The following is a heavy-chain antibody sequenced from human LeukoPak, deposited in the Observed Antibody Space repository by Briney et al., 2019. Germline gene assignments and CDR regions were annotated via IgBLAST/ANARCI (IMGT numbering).Heavy chain of an antibody. CDR3: ARDPMVRGVIKYPTDY. CDR2: IIPILGIA. CDR1: GGTFSSYA. Sequence: GASVKVSCKASGGTFSSYAISRVRQAPGQGLEWMGRIIPILGIANYAQKFQGRVTITADKSTSTAYMELSSLRSEDTAVYCCARDPMVRGVIKYPTDYWGQGTLVTVSS. D-gene: IGHD3-10*01. J-gene: IGHJ4*02. V-gene: IGHV1-69*04.